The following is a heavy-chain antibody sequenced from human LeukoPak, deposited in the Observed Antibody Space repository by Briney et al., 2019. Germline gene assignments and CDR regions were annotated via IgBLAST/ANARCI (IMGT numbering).Heavy chain of an antibody. V-gene: IGHV3-53*01. D-gene: IGHD6-6*01. J-gene: IGHJ4*02. Sequence: GGSLRLSCAASGFTFSSYSMNWVRQAPGKGLEWVSVIYSGGSTYYADSVKGRFTISRDNSKNTLYLQMNSLRAEDTAVYYCARDSIAAPGGWGQGTLVTVSS. CDR3: ARDSIAAPGG. CDR1: GFTFSSYS. CDR2: IYSGGST.